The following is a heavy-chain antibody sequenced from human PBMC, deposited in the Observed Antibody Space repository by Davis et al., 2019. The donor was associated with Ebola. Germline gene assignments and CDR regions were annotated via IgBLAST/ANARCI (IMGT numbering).Heavy chain of an antibody. CDR1: GFTFSSYG. CDR3: TRGYSSSWSSVDY. Sequence: GGSLRLSCAASGFTFSSYGMHWVRQASGKGLEWVGRIRSKANSYATAYAASVKGRFTISRDDSKNTAYLQMNSLKTEDTAVYYCTRGYSSSWSSVDYWGQGTLVTVSS. D-gene: IGHD6-13*01. V-gene: IGHV3-73*01. CDR2: IRSKANSYAT. J-gene: IGHJ4*02.